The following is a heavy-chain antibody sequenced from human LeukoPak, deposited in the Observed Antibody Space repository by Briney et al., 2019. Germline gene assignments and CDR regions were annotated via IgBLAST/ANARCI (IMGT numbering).Heavy chain of an antibody. J-gene: IGHJ4*02. D-gene: IGHD3-10*01. CDR1: GFTFSSYG. V-gene: IGHV3-30*18. Sequence: PGGSLRLSCAASGFTFSSYGMHWVRQAPGKGLEWVAVISYDGSNKYYADSVKGRFTISRDNSKNTLYLQMNSLRAEDTAVYYCAKAWFGELLFSELDYWGQGTLVTVSS. CDR2: ISYDGSNK. CDR3: AKAWFGELLFSELDY.